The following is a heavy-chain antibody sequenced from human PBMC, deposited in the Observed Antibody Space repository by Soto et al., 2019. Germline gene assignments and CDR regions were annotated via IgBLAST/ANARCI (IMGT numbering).Heavy chain of an antibody. J-gene: IGHJ4*02. CDR3: ARDRSSSRFYDY. V-gene: IGHV1-2*02. CDR2: IGPESGAT. D-gene: IGHD6-6*01. Sequence: ASVKVSCKASGYTFTGHYIHWVRQAPEQGPEWMGEIGPESGATRYAQKFQGRVTMTRDTSITTVYMELNNLSPDDTAVYYCARDRSSSRFYDYWGQGTLVTVS. CDR1: GYTFTGHY.